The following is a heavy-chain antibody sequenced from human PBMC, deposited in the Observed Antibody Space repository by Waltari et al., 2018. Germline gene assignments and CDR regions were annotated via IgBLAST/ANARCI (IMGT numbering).Heavy chain of an antibody. D-gene: IGHD3-10*01. V-gene: IGHV4-61*02. CDR1: GGSISSGGYY. CDR2: IYARGCN. CDR3: ARGVRFPFYNWFDP. J-gene: IGHJ5*02. Sequence: QVQLQESGPGLVKPSQTLSLTCTVSGGSISSGGYYWSWIRQPAGKGLEWIGRIYARGCNSYSPSLKSRVTISVDTTNNQFSLKRGSGTAADTAVYYCARGVRFPFYNWFDPWGQGTLVTVSS.